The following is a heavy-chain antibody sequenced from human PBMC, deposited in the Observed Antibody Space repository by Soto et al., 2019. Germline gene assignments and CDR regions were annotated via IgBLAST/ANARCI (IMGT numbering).Heavy chain of an antibody. CDR3: ARDGMTTVTSGYYYYYGMDV. J-gene: IGHJ6*02. D-gene: IGHD4-4*01. CDR2: IYYSGST. V-gene: IGHV4-59*01. Sequence: SETLSLTCTVSGGSISSYYWSWIRQPPGKGLEWIGYIYYSGSTNYNPSLKSRVTISVDTSKNQFSLKLSSVTAADTAVYYCARDGMTTVTSGYYYYYGMDVWGQGTTVIVSS. CDR1: GGSISSYY.